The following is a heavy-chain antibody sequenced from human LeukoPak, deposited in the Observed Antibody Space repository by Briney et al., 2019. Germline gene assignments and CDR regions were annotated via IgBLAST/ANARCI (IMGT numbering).Heavy chain of an antibody. CDR3: AKDLHLCSGIDY. CDR1: GFTFGTNA. J-gene: IGHJ4*02. D-gene: IGHD3-3*02. V-gene: IGHV3-23*01. CDR2: IGSDDST. Sequence: GGSLRLSCAASGFTFGTNAMSWVRQAPGKGLEWVSGIGSDDSTHYAESVKGRFTISRDNSKNTLYLQMNSLETEDTAIYYCAKDLHLCSGIDYWGQGTLVTVSS.